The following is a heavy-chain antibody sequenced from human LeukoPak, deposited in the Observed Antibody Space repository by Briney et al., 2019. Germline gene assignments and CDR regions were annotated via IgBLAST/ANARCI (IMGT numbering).Heavy chain of an antibody. J-gene: IGHJ4*02. V-gene: IGHV2-5*02. D-gene: IGHD5-18*01. CDR2: IYWDADK. CDR1: VFSLTTSGVA. Sequence: SAPTLVEPTETRTLTYTFSVFSLTTSGVAVGWIRQPPGKALEWLALIYWDADKRYSPSLRSSLTITKDNSKKQVVLTMTYMEPVDTATYYCAHSLAGYSNSWLGGYFNFWGQGILVAVSS. CDR3: AHSLAGYSNSWLGGYFNF.